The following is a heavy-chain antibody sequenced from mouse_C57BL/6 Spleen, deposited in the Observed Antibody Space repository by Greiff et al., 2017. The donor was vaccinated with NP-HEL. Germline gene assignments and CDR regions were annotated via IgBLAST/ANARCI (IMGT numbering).Heavy chain of an antibody. D-gene: IGHD1-1*01. Sequence: QVHVKQSGAELVKPGASVKISCKASGYAFSSYWMNWVKQRPGKGLEWIGQIYPGDGDTNYNGKFKGKATLTADKSSSTAYMQLSSLTSEDSAVYFCARLGDYGSSLMDYWGQGTSVTVSS. CDR1: GYAFSSYW. V-gene: IGHV1-80*01. CDR2: IYPGDGDT. CDR3: ARLGDYGSSLMDY. J-gene: IGHJ4*01.